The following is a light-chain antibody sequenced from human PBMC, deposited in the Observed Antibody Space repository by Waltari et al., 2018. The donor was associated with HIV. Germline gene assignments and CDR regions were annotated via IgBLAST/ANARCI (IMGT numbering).Light chain of an antibody. CDR2: GAS. J-gene: IGKJ1*01. Sequence: ETVMTQSPATLSVSPGERATLSCRASQSVSSNLAWYQQKPGQAPRLLIYGASTRATGIPARFSGSGSGTEFTLTISSLQSEDFAVYYCQQYYNWPPWTFGQGTKVEIK. CDR1: QSVSSN. V-gene: IGKV3-15*01. CDR3: QQYYNWPPWT.